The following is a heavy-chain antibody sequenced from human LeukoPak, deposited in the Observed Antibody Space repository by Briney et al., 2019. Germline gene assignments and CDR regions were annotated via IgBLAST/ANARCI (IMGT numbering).Heavy chain of an antibody. CDR3: ARGSSNSFDY. V-gene: IGHV3-21*04. Sequence: PGGSLRLSCAASAFSLNAYNMNWVRQAPGKGLEWVSSISYTGTCIYYADSVKGRFTISRDNAQNSLYLQMNSPRAEDTAIYYCARGSSNSFDYWGQGTLVTVSS. CDR1: AFSLNAYN. CDR2: ISYTGTCI. D-gene: IGHD2-2*01. J-gene: IGHJ4*02.